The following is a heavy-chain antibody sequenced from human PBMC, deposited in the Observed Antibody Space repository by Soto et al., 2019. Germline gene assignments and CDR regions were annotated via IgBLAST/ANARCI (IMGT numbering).Heavy chain of an antibody. D-gene: IGHD2-8*01. Sequence: QVQLVESGGGVVQPGRSLRLSCAASGFTFSSYAMHWVRQAPGKGLEWVAVISYDGSNKYYADSVKGRFTISRDNSKNTLYLQMNSLRAEDTAVYYCARDNGAYYFDYWGQGTLVTVSS. CDR1: GFTFSSYA. J-gene: IGHJ4*02. CDR2: ISYDGSNK. V-gene: IGHV3-30-3*01. CDR3: ARDNGAYYFDY.